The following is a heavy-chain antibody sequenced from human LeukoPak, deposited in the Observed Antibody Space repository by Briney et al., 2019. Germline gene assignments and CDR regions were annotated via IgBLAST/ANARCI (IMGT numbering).Heavy chain of an antibody. CDR3: ARGYNYDDNAYRLPPDY. V-gene: IGHV4-4*07. Sequence: SETLSLTCTVSGGSISGYYWSWIRQTAGKGLEWIGRLYTSGSTNYNPSLKSRVTMSVDTSRNQFSLKLTSVTAADTAVYYCARGYNYDDNAYRLPPDYWGQGTLVTVSS. CDR2: LYTSGST. CDR1: GGSISGYY. J-gene: IGHJ4*02. D-gene: IGHD3-22*01.